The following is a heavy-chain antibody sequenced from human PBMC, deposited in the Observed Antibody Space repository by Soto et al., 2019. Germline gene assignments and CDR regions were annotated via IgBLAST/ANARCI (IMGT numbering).Heavy chain of an antibody. J-gene: IGHJ6*02. CDR3: ARDKPSSSWYWGPTLHYYYYGMDV. Sequence: ASVKVSCKASGYTFTSYGISWVRQAPGQGLEWMGWISAYNGNTNYAQKLQGRVTMTTDTSTSTAYMELRSLRSDDTAVYYCARDKPSSSWYWGPTLHYYYYGMDVWGQGTTVTVSS. V-gene: IGHV1-18*01. CDR1: GYTFTSYG. CDR2: ISAYNGNT. D-gene: IGHD6-13*01.